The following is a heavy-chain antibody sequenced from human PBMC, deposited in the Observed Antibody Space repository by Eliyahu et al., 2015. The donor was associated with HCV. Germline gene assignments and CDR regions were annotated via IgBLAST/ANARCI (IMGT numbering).Heavy chain of an antibody. CDR2: IYYSGST. CDR3: ARHSLQHSGYGGDY. J-gene: IGHJ4*02. Sequence: QLQLQESGPGLAKPSETLSLTCTVPGCSISSSSYYWGWIRQPPGKGLEWIGSIYYSGSTYYNPSLKSRVTISVDTSKNQFSLKLSSVTAADTAVYYCARHSLQHSGYGGDYWGQGTLVTVSS. CDR1: GCSISSSSYY. V-gene: IGHV4-39*01. D-gene: IGHD5-12*01.